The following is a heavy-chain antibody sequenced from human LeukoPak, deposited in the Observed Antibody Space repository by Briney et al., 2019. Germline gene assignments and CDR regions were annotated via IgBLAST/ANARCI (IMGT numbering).Heavy chain of an antibody. V-gene: IGHV3-53*01. Sequence: GGSLRLSCAASGFTFSSYNMNWVRQAPGKGLEWVSVIYYGNSGSTYYADSVKGRFTISRDSSKNTLYLHMNSLRAEDTAVYYCARELEFSRYWYFDLWGRGTLVSVSS. J-gene: IGHJ2*01. D-gene: IGHD3-3*02. CDR1: GFTFSSYN. CDR3: ARELEFSRYWYFDL. CDR2: IYYGNSGST.